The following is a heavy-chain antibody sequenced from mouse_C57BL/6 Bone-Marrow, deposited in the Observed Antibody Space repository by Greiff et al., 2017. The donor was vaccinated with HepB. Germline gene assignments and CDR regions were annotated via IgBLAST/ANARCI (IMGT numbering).Heavy chain of an antibody. J-gene: IGHJ4*01. CDR2: IDPSDSYT. CDR3: ARKEFITTVNVSYYYAMDY. D-gene: IGHD1-1*01. CDR1: GYTFTSYW. V-gene: IGHV1-69*01. Sequence: QVQLQQPGAELVMPGASVKLSCKASGYTFTSYWMHWVKQRPGQGLEWIGEIDPSDSYTNYNQKFKGKSTLTVDKSSSTAYMQLSSLTSEDSAVYYCARKEFITTVNVSYYYAMDYWGQGTSVTVSS.